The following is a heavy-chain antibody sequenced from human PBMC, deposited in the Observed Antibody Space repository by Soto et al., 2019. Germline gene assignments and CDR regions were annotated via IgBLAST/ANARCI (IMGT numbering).Heavy chain of an antibody. V-gene: IGHV4-4*02. CDR3: ARDSSIAVAGYGMDV. CDR2: IYHSGST. CDR1: GGSISSSNW. D-gene: IGHD6-19*01. Sequence: ASETLSLTCAVSGGSISSSNWWSWVRQPPGKGLEWIGEIYHSGSTNYNPSLKSRVTISVDKSKNQFSLKLSSVTAADTAVYYCARDSSIAVAGYGMDVWGQGTTVTVSS. J-gene: IGHJ6*02.